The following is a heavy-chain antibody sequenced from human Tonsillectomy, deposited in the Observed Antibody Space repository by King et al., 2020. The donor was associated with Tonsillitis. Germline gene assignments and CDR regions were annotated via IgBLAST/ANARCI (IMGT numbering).Heavy chain of an antibody. V-gene: IGHV4-59*08. CDR2: IYYSGST. CDR3: AVSGSYYWYFDY. D-gene: IGHD1-26*01. J-gene: IGHJ4*02. CDR1: GSSISSYY. Sequence: VQLQESGPGLVKPSETLSLTCTVSGSSISSYYWSWIRQPPGKGLEWIGYIYYSGSTNYNPSLKSRVTISVDTSKNQFSLKLSSVTAADTAVYYCAVSGSYYWYFDYWGQGTLVTVSS.